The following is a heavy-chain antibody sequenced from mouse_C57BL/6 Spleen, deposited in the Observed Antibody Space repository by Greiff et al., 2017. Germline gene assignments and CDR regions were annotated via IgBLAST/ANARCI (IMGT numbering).Heavy chain of an antibody. D-gene: IGHD3-2*02. V-gene: IGHV1-52*01. Sequence: QVQLQQPGAELVRPGSSVKLSCKASGYTFTSYWMHWVKQRPIQGLEWIGNIDPSDSETHYNQKFKDKATLTVDKSSSTAYMQLSSLTSEDSAVYYCAREGQLRPFDYWGQGTTLTVSS. CDR2: IDPSDSET. CDR1: GYTFTSYW. CDR3: AREGQLRPFDY. J-gene: IGHJ2*01.